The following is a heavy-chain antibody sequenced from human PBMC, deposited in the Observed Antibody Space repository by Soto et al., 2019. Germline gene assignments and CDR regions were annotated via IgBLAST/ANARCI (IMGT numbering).Heavy chain of an antibody. D-gene: IGHD3-16*01. CDR2: ISYDGSNK. CDR1: GFTFSSYA. CDR3: ARDQERGIIGDYYYYYGMDV. V-gene: IGHV3-30-3*01. Sequence: GGSLRLSCAASGFTFSSYAMYWVRQAPGKGLEWVAVISYDGSNKYYADSVKGRFTISRDNSKNTLYLQMNSLRAEDTAVYYCARDQERGIIGDYYYYYGMDVWGQGTTVTVSS. J-gene: IGHJ6*02.